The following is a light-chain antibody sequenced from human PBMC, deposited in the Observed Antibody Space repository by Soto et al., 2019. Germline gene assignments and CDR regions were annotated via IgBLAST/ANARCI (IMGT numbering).Light chain of an antibody. Sequence: DIQMTQSPSSLSASVGDRVTITCRASQGISNYLARYQQKPGKVPKLLIYSASTLQSGVPSRFSGSGSGTDFTLTISSLEPEDVATYYCQHYNNAPYTFGQGTKLEIK. CDR1: QGISNY. V-gene: IGKV1-27*01. CDR3: QHYNNAPYT. J-gene: IGKJ2*01. CDR2: SAS.